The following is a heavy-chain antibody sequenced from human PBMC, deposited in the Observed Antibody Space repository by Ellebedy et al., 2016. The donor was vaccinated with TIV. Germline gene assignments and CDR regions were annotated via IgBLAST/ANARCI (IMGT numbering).Heavy chain of an antibody. D-gene: IGHD1-26*01. J-gene: IGHJ6*02. CDR2: ISCSSGDV. Sequence: SLKISCVASGFSFDDYAMHWVRQAPGTGLEWVSGISCSSGDVGYADSVKGRFTISRDNAKNALYLQMNNLRPDDTALYYCAKASESGGYPSAPGKHGMDVWGQGTTVSVSS. V-gene: IGHV3-9*01. CDR1: GFSFDDYA. CDR3: AKASESGGYPSAPGKHGMDV.